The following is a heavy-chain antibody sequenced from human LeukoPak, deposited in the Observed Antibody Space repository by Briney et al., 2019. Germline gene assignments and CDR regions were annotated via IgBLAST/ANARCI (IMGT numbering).Heavy chain of an antibody. D-gene: IGHD3-3*01. V-gene: IGHV4-59*12. CDR2: SYYNGNT. Sequence: PSETLSLTCTVSGGSITNYYWSWIRQPPGKGLEWIGFSYYNGNTNYNPSLKSRVTISVDTSKNQFSLKLSSVTAADTAVYYCARGRRRITIFGVVTMGVENNWFDPWGQGTLVTVSS. CDR3: ARGRRRITIFGVVTMGVENNWFDP. CDR1: GGSITNYY. J-gene: IGHJ5*02.